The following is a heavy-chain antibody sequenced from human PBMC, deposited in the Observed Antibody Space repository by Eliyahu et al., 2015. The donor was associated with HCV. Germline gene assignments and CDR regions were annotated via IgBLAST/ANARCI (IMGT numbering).Heavy chain of an antibody. Sequence: QVQLQESGPGLAKPSETLSLTCTVSGGSINRYYWSWIRQAPGKRLEWIGYVHYSGSSSYNPPLKSRVTISVDTSKNQFSLDLDSVTAADTGVYYCARGAGIWPKPYFDYWGQGALVTVSS. J-gene: IGHJ4*02. V-gene: IGHV4-59*01. D-gene: IGHD6-19*01. CDR3: ARGAGIWPKPYFDY. CDR2: VHYSGSS. CDR1: GGSINRYY.